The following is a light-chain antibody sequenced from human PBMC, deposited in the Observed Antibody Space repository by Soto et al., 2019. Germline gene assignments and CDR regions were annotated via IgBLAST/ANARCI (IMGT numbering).Light chain of an antibody. Sequence: QSVLTQPPSASGTPGQRVTISCSGSSSNIGSNTVNWYQQLPETAPKLLIYSNNQRPSGVPDRFSGSKSGTSASLAISGLQSEDEADYYCAAWDDSLNGPHVVFGGGTKLTVL. CDR1: SSNIGSNT. CDR3: AAWDDSLNGPHVV. V-gene: IGLV1-44*01. CDR2: SNN. J-gene: IGLJ2*01.